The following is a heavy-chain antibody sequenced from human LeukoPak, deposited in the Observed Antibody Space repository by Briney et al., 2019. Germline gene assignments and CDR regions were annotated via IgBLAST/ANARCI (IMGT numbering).Heavy chain of an antibody. CDR1: GFTFSDYV. Sequence: GESLRLSCAASGFTFSDYVMIWVRQAPGKGLEWVSGITASGDRTFYGDSVRGRFTMSRDNSKNTVYLQMNRLRGDDTAVYYCARRDIVVVVSASDYWGQGTLVTVSS. CDR3: ARRDIVVVVSASDY. D-gene: IGHD2-15*01. J-gene: IGHJ4*02. CDR2: ITASGDRT. V-gene: IGHV3-23*01.